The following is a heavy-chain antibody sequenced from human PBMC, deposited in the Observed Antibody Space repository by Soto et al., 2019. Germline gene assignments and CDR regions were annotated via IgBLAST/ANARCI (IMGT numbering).Heavy chain of an antibody. CDR3: ARDQSSRTKYGMDV. CDR2: IYSGGST. Sequence: EVQLVESGGGLVQPGGSLRLSCAASGFTVSSNYMSWVRQAPGKGLEWVSVIYSGGSTYYADSVKGRFTISRDNSKTTLYLQMNSLRAEDTAVYYCARDQSSRTKYGMDVWGQGTTVTVSS. V-gene: IGHV3-66*01. CDR1: GFTVSSNY. D-gene: IGHD6-13*01. J-gene: IGHJ6*02.